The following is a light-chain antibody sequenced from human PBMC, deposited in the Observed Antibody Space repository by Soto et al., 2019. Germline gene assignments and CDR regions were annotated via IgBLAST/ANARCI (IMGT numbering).Light chain of an antibody. CDR1: QSISSW. CDR2: DAS. V-gene: IGKV1-5*01. J-gene: IGKJ1*01. Sequence: DIQMTQSPSTLSASVGDRVTITCRASQSISSWLAWYQQKPGKAPKLLIYDASRLESGVPSRFSGSGSGSEFTLTICSLQPDDFATSYCQQYNSYLWTFGQGTKVEIK. CDR3: QQYNSYLWT.